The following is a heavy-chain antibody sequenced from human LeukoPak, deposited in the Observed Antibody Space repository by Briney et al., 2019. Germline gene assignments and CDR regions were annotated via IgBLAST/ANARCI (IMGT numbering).Heavy chain of an antibody. V-gene: IGHV4-59*01. J-gene: IGHJ4*02. CDR1: GGSISSYY. Sequence: SETLSLTCTVSGGSISSYYWSWIRQPPGKGLEWIGYIYYSGSTNYNSPLKSRVTISVDTSKNQFSLKLSSVTAADTAVYYCARSVDYWRYFDYWGQGTLVTVSS. CDR3: ARSVDYWRYFDY. D-gene: IGHD4-11*01. CDR2: IYYSGST.